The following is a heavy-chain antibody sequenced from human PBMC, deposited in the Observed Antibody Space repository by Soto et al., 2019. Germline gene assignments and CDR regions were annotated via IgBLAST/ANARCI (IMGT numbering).Heavy chain of an antibody. D-gene: IGHD1-20*01. V-gene: IGHV4-30-4*08. CDR1: GGSISSGDYY. CDR3: ARDLGITGIHAYYYGMDV. CDR2: IYYSGST. Sequence: PSETLSLTCTVSGGSISSGDYYWSWIRQPPWKGLEWIGHIYYSGSTYYNPSLKSRVTISVDTSKNQFSLKLSSVTAADTAVYYCARDLGITGIHAYYYGMDVWGQGXTVTVYS. J-gene: IGHJ6*02.